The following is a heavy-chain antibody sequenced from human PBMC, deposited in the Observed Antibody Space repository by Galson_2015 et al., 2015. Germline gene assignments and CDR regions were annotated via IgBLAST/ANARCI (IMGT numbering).Heavy chain of an antibody. V-gene: IGHV1-46*01. Sequence: SVKVSCKASGYTFTRYYMHWVRQAPGQGLEWMGIINPDGGSTSYAQKFQGRVTMTRDTSTSTVYMELSSLRSEDTAVYYCARVTHYDSSLYYFDYWGQGTLVTVSS. J-gene: IGHJ4*02. CDR2: INPDGGST. CDR1: GYTFTRYY. CDR3: ARVTHYDSSLYYFDY. D-gene: IGHD3-22*01.